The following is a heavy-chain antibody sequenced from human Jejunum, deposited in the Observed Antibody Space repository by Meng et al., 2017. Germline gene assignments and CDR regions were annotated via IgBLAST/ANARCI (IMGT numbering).Heavy chain of an antibody. Sequence: QVLRVPAWGRVKAPGASVRVSSKASVASCTYCRHWGRRAPGQGLEWMGLINLSGGATSYDNTFRGRGTITSEASTTTDYMDLSSLASEATAVYYCATGGDNSGWFGLAGWGQGTLVTVSS. CDR2: INLSGGAT. CDR3: ATGGDNSGWFGLAG. D-gene: IGHD6-19*01. J-gene: IGHJ4*02. V-gene: IGHV1-46*01. CDR1: VASCTYC.